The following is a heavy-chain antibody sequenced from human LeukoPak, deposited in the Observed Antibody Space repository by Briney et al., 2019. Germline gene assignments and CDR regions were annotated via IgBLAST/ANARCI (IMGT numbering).Heavy chain of an antibody. J-gene: IGHJ4*02. Sequence: GGSLRLSCAASGFTFRSYAMSWVRQAPGKGLEWVSAISGSGGSTYYADSVKGRFTISRDNSKNTLYLQMNSLRAEDTAVYYCAKTLIVVVSHFDYWGQGTLVTVSS. CDR3: AKTLIVVVSHFDY. V-gene: IGHV3-23*01. D-gene: IGHD2-21*01. CDR1: GFTFRSYA. CDR2: ISGSGGST.